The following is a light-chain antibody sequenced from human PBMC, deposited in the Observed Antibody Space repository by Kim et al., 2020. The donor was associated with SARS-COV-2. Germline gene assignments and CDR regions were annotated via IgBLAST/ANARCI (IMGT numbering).Light chain of an antibody. J-gene: IGKJ5*01. V-gene: IGKV3-11*01. Sequence: EIVLTQSPATLSLSPGERATLSCRASQSVSRYLAWYQQKPGQAPRLLFYDASNRATGIPARFSGSGSGTDFTLTISSLEPEDFAVYYCQQRTNWITFGQGTRLEIK. CDR1: QSVSRY. CDR2: DAS. CDR3: QQRTNWIT.